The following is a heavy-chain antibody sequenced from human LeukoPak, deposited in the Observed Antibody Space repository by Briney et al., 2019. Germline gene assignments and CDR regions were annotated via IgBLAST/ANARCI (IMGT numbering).Heavy chain of an antibody. Sequence: PGGSLRLSCAASGFTFSSYAMSWVRQAPGKGLEWVSAISGSGGSTYYADSVKGRFTISRDNAKNSLYLQMNSLRAEDTAVYYCARAETYYGSGSRYFQHWGQGTLVTVSS. CDR3: ARAETYYGSGSRYFQH. CDR1: GFTFSSYA. CDR2: ISGSGGST. J-gene: IGHJ1*01. V-gene: IGHV3-23*01. D-gene: IGHD3-10*01.